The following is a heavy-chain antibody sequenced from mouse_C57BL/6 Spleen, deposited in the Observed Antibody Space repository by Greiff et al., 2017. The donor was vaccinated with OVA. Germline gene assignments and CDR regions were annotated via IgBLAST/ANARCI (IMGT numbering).Heavy chain of an antibody. CDR2: IYPGSGTT. D-gene: IGHD3-2*02. Sequence: VQLQQSGPELVKPGASVKISCKASGYSFTSYYIHWVKQRPGQGLEWIGWIYPGSGTTKYNEKFKGKATLTADTSSSTAYMQLSSLTSEDSAVYYCARETAQVYYFDYWGQGTTLTVSS. CDR1: GYSFTSYY. V-gene: IGHV1-66*01. CDR3: ARETAQVYYFDY. J-gene: IGHJ2*01.